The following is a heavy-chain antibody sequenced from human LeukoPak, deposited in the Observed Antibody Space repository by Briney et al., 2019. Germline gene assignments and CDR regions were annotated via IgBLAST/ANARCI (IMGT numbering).Heavy chain of an antibody. V-gene: IGHV4-34*01. CDR1: GGSISSYY. J-gene: IGHJ4*02. D-gene: IGHD6-13*01. CDR2: ISHRGST. CDR3: ARGRRQLVRSWGY. Sequence: SETLFLTCTVPGGSISSYYWSWIRQPPGKGLEWIGEISHRGSTNYNPSLKSRVTISVYTSKNQFSLKLTSVTAADTAVYYCARGRRQLVRSWGYWGQGTLVTVSS.